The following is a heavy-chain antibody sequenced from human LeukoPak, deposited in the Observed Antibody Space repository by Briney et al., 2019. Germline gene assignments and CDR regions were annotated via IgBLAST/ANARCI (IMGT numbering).Heavy chain of an antibody. CDR1: GFTFTTYG. J-gene: IGHJ6*02. CDR3: AGSGISVSWMGMDV. D-gene: IGHD1-14*01. V-gene: IGHV3-30*03. Sequence: GGSLRLSCAASGFTFTTYGMHWVRQAPGKGLEWVALISFDGSKYYADSVKGRFTISRDNSKNTLYLQMNSLRTEDMAVYYCAGSGISVSWMGMDVWGQGTTVTVSS. CDR2: ISFDGSK.